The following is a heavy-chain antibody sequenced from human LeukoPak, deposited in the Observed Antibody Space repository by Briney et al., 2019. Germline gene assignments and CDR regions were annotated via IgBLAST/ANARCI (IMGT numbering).Heavy chain of an antibody. V-gene: IGHV3-23*01. Sequence: GGSLRLTCAASGFTFSSSTMGWFRQAPGQGLQWVSAVIGSGTMTSYAGSVRGRFTISRDNSKNTLSLQMNSLRAEDTAVYYCAKAYDYGGKGPSPFDYWGQGTLVTISS. D-gene: IGHD4-23*01. J-gene: IGHJ4*02. CDR2: VIGSGTMT. CDR1: GFTFSSST. CDR3: AKAYDYGGKGPSPFDY.